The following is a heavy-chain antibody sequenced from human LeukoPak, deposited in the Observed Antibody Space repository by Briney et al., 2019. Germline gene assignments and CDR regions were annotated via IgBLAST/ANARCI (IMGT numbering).Heavy chain of an antibody. CDR2: IRYDGSNK. CDR1: GFTFSSYG. J-gene: IGHJ4*02. V-gene: IGHV3-30*02. Sequence: GGSLRLSCAASGFTFSSYGMHWVRQAPGKGLEWVAFIRYDGSNKYYADSVKGRFTISRDNSKNTLYLQMNSLRAEDTAVYYCAKDEVDFWSGYPTLFDYWGQGTLVTVSS. D-gene: IGHD3-3*01. CDR3: AKDEVDFWSGYPTLFDY.